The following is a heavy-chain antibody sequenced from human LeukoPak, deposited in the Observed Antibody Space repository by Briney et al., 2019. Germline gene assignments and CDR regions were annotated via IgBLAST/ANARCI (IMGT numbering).Heavy chain of an antibody. CDR3: ARDFCSSTSCYQDY. V-gene: IGHV1-2*02. D-gene: IGHD2-2*01. CDR2: INPNSGGR. Sequence: INPNSGGRNYAQKFQGRVTMTRDTSISTDYMELSRLRSDDTAVYYCARDFCSSTSCYQDYWGQGTLVTVSS. J-gene: IGHJ4*02.